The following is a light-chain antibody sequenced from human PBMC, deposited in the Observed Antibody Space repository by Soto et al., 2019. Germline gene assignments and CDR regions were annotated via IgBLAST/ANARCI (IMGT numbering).Light chain of an antibody. V-gene: IGKV3-20*01. CDR2: DVS. Sequence: EIVLTQSPGTLSLSPGERAALSCRASRSLSSTSLAWYQQRPGQAPRLLIYDVSSRATGIPDRFSGSGSGTDFTLTINRLETDDFAVYYCQQYGSSPRTFVQGIKVEIK. CDR1: RSLSSTS. J-gene: IGKJ1*01. CDR3: QQYGSSPRT.